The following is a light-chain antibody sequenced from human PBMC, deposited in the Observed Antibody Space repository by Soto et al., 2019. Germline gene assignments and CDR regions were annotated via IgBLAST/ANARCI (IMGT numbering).Light chain of an antibody. J-gene: IGKJ4*01. Sequence: EIVLTQSPGTLSLSPGERATLSCRASQSVSSSYLAWYQQKPGQAPRLLIYGASSRATGIPDRFSGSGSGTDFTLTISRLEPEDFGVYYCQQYGSSPKLTFGGGTKVEIK. CDR2: GAS. V-gene: IGKV3-20*01. CDR1: QSVSSSY. CDR3: QQYGSSPKLT.